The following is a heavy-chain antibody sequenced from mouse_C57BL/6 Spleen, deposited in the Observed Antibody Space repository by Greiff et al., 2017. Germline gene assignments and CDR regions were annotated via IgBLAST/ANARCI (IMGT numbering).Heavy chain of an antibody. CDR3: ARGSSYPYYFDY. CDR1: GFTFSSYA. Sequence: DVHLVESGGGLVKPGGSLKLSCAASGFTFSSYAMSWVRQTPEKRLEWVATISDGGSYTYYPDNVKGRFTISRDKAKNNMYLQMSHLKSEDTAMDYCARGSSYPYYFDYWGQGTTRTGSS. CDR2: ISDGGSYT. V-gene: IGHV5-4*01. D-gene: IGHD1-1*01. J-gene: IGHJ2*01.